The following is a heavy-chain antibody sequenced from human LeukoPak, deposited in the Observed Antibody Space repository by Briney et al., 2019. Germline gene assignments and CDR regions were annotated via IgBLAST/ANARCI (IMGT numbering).Heavy chain of an antibody. J-gene: IGHJ3*02. D-gene: IGHD2-15*01. CDR2: INHSGST. V-gene: IGHV4-34*01. CDR1: GGSFSGYY. CDR3: ARGHYCSADICSGGDAFDI. Sequence: SETLSLTCAVYGGSFSGYYWSWIRQPPGKGLERIGEINHSGSTNYNPSLKSRVTISVDTSKNQFSLKLSSVTAADTAVYYCARGHYCSADICSGGDAFDIWGQGTMVSVSS.